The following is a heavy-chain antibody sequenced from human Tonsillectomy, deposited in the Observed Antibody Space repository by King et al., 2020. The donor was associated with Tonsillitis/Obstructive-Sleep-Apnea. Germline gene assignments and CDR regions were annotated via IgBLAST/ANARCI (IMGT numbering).Heavy chain of an antibody. V-gene: IGHV3-30*04. Sequence: VQLVESGGGVVQPGRSLRLSCAASRFTFSSYAMHWVRQAPGKGLEWVAFISYDGSNKYYADSVKGRFTISRDNSKNTLYLQMNSLRAEDTAVYYCASEGVLRFLGYWGPGTLVTVSS. CDR1: RFTFSSYA. D-gene: IGHD3-3*01. CDR2: ISYDGSNK. J-gene: IGHJ4*02. CDR3: ASEGVLRFLGY.